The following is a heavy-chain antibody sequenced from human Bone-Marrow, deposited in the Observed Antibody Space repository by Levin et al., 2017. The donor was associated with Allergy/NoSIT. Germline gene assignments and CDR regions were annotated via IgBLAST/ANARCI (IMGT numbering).Heavy chain of an antibody. CDR2: IYHTGTT. V-gene: IGHV4-4*02. D-gene: IGHD5-18*01. Sequence: SQTLSLTCAVSGGSIPTSDWWSWVRQPPGKGLEWIGEIYHTGTTNYNPSLKSRVTISMDKSKNQLSLKLNPVTAADTAVYYCARGLDSGYRHGWAFAAWGHGTLVSVSS. CDR3: ARGLDSGYRHGWAFAA. CDR1: GGSIPTSDW. J-gene: IGHJ4*03.